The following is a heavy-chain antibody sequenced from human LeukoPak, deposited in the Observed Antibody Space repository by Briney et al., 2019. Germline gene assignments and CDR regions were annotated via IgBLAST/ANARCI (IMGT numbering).Heavy chain of an antibody. CDR1: GYSISSGYY. V-gene: IGHV4-38-2*02. CDR3: ARGFRYFDY. Sequence: SETLSLTCTVSGYSISSGYYWGWIRQPPGKGLEWIGSIYHSGSTYYNPSLKSRVTISVDTSKNQLSLKLSSVTAADTAVYYCARGFRYFDYWGQGTLVSVSS. CDR2: IYHSGST. D-gene: IGHD3-3*01. J-gene: IGHJ4*02.